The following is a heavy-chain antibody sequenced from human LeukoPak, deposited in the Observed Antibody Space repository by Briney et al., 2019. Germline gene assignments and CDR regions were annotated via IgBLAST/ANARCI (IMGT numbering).Heavy chain of an antibody. V-gene: IGHV3-30*02. CDR1: GFTFNNYG. J-gene: IGHJ4*02. CDR3: AKDQDPHSYGSGSYAPFDY. Sequence: GGSLRLSCAASGFTFNNYGMHWVRQAPGKGLEWVAFIQYDGSDKYYPDSVQGRFTISRDNSKDTLYLQMNSLRAEDTAVYYCAKDQDPHSYGSGSYAPFDYWGQGTLVTVSS. CDR2: IQYDGSDK. D-gene: IGHD3-10*01.